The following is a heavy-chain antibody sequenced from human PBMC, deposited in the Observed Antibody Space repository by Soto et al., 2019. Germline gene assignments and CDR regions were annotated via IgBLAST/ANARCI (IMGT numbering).Heavy chain of an antibody. CDR1: GFTFTTYP. V-gene: IGHV3-23*01. J-gene: IGHJ4*02. CDR3: AKIRGAWGTFY. Sequence: PGGSLRLSCAASGFTFTTYPMTWVRQAPGKGLEWVSTIGASGGTTYYAESVKGRFTISRGNSKNTLYLQMNGLRAEDTAIYYCAKIRGAWGTFYRGQGTLVTVSS. D-gene: IGHD1-1*01. CDR2: IGASGGTT.